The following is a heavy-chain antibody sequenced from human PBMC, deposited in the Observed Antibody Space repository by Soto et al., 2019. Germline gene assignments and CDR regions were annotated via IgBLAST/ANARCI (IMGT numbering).Heavy chain of an antibody. CDR3: AKDNFDSQSDRHYYYYYGMDV. V-gene: IGHV3-23*01. Sequence: QPGGSLRLSCAASGFTFSSYAMSWVRQAPGKGLEWVSAISGSGGSTYYADSVKGRFTISRDNSKNTLYLQMNSLRAEDTAVYYCAKDNFDSQSDRHYYYYYGMDVWGQGTTVTVSS. D-gene: IGHD3-22*01. J-gene: IGHJ6*02. CDR2: ISGSGGST. CDR1: GFTFSSYA.